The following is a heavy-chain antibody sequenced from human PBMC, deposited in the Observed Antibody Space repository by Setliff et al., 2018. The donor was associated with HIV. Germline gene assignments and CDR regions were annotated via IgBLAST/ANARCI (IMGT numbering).Heavy chain of an antibody. Sequence: SETLSLTCTVSGGSISIGGYYWGWIRQHPGKGLEWIGYTYHNGSTYYNPSLKSRVIISVDTSKNQFSLKLSSVTAADTAVYYCARGGGSRAATSSYHYMDVWGKGTTVTVSS. D-gene: IGHD2-15*01. CDR1: GGSISIGGYY. V-gene: IGHV4-31*03. CDR2: TYHNGST. J-gene: IGHJ6*03. CDR3: ARGGGSRAATSSYHYMDV.